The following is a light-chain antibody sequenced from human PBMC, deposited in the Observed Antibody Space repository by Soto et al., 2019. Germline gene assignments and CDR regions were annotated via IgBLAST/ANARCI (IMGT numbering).Light chain of an antibody. V-gene: IGKV3-15*01. J-gene: IGKJ1*01. CDR1: QSVSSN. Sequence: EIVMTQSPATLSVSPGERATLSCRASQSVSSNLAGYQQKPGQAPRLLIYGASTRATGIPARFSGSGSGTEFNLTISSLQSEDFAVYDCQQYNNWPPWTFGQGTKVEIK. CDR2: GAS. CDR3: QQYNNWPPWT.